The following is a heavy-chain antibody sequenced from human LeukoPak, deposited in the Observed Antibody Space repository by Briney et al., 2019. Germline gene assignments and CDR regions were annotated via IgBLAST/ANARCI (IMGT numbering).Heavy chain of an antibody. Sequence: SETLSLTCTVSGGSISSSSYSWCWIRQPPGKGLEWIGSVSHSGSINDVPSLKNRVTISVDTSKNQFSLKLSSVTAADTAVYYCWAIVTTIKLDFWGQGTLVTVSS. CDR1: GGSISSSSYS. CDR2: VSHSGSI. V-gene: IGHV4-39*01. D-gene: IGHD5-12*01. J-gene: IGHJ4*02. CDR3: WAIVTTIKLDF.